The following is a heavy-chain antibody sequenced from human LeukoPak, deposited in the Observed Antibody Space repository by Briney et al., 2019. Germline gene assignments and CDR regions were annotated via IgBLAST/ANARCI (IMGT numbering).Heavy chain of an antibody. J-gene: IGHJ4*02. D-gene: IGHD6-13*01. CDR3: ARAKLQYSSSWTD. CDR2: ISSSGSTI. CDR1: GFTFSDYY. Sequence: PGGSLRLSCAASGFTFSDYYMSWIRQAPGKVLEWVSYISSSGSTIYYADSVKGRFTISRDNAKNSLYLQMNSLRAEDTAVYYCARAKLQYSSSWTDWGQGTLVTVSS. V-gene: IGHV3-11*01.